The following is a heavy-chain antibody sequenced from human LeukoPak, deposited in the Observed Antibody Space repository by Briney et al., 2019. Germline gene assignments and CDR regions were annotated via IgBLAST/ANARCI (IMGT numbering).Heavy chain of an antibody. CDR3: ARDKVWTIFGVVTDYGMDV. V-gene: IGHV1-69*13. J-gene: IGHJ6*02. CDR1: GGTFSSYA. Sequence: SVKVSCKASGGTFSSYAISWVRQAPGQGLEWMGGIIPIFGTANYAQKFQGRVTITADESTSTAYMELSSLRSEDTAVYYCARDKVWTIFGVVTDYGMDVWGQGTTVTVSS. D-gene: IGHD3-3*01. CDR2: IIPIFGTA.